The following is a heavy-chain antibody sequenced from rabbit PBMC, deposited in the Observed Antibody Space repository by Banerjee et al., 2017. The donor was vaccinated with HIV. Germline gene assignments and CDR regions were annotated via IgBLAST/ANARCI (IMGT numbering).Heavy chain of an antibody. CDR1: GFSFSNSYY. CDR2: TNTGSGST. V-gene: IGHV1S40*01. J-gene: IGHJ3*01. D-gene: IGHD6-1*01. Sequence: QSLEESGGDLVKPERSLTLTCTASGFSFSNSYYMCWVRQAPGKGLEWIGCTNTGSGSTYYASWVNGRFTISSHNAQNTLYLQLNSLTAADTATYFCARDHPYAVYGGHGYADLWGQGTLVTVS. CDR3: ARDHPYAVYGGHGYADL.